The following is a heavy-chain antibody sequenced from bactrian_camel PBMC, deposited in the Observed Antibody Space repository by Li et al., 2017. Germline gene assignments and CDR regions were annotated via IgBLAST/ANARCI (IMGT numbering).Heavy chain of an antibody. D-gene: IGHD2*01. CDR3: AAGRNLYTGLCPGFVYHFEY. V-gene: IGHV3S26*01. CDR2: IDSSENAGST. CDR1: GFRIRNYC. J-gene: IGHJ4*01. Sequence: VQLVESGGGSVQAGGSLRLSCAVSGFRIRNYCMAWYRQVPGQQRVGVAAIDSSENAGSTSYVDSVEGRVTISKDNAKNTLYLDMNSLEPDDTAMYYCAAGRNLYTGLCPGFVYHFEYWGQGTQVTVS.